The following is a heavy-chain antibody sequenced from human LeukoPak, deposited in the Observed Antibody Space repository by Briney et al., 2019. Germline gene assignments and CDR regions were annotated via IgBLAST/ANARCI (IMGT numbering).Heavy chain of an antibody. J-gene: IGHJ4*02. V-gene: IGHV3-7*01. CDR1: GFTFSSYW. CDR2: IKGDGSEK. CDR3: AKGGESSGYYGGPDY. D-gene: IGHD3-22*01. Sequence: GGSLRLSCAASGFTFSSYWMTWVRQAPGKGLEWVADIKGDGSEKRCEDSVKGRFTISRDNSKNTLYLQMNSLRGEDTAVYYCAKGGESSGYYGGPDYWGQGTLVTVSS.